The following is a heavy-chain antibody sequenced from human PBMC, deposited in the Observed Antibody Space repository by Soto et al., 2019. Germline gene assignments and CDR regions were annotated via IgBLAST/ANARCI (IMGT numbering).Heavy chain of an antibody. J-gene: IGHJ4*02. D-gene: IGHD2-21*02. CDR1: GFNVNSDY. CDR2: IYSGETT. V-gene: IGHV3-53*01. CDR3: TRDGRGLGRLSLFEY. Sequence: QAGGSLRLSCAASGFNVNSDYMNWVRQTPGKGLEWVASIYSGETTYYADFVRGRFTISSDKSKNTLYFQLSSLRIEDTAVYYCTRDGRGLGRLSLFEYWGQGVLVTVSS.